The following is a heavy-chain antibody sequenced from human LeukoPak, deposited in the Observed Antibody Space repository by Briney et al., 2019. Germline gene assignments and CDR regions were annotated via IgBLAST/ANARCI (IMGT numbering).Heavy chain of an antibody. CDR1: GFSFSSYW. J-gene: IGHJ4*02. Sequence: GGSLRLSCAGSGFSFSSYWMSWVRQVPGKGLEWVAYIKDDGSEKDYVDSVKGRFTISRDNAKNSLYLQMNSLRAEDTAMYYCTRDERWGQGTLVTVS. V-gene: IGHV3-7*01. CDR2: IKDDGSEK. CDR3: TRDER.